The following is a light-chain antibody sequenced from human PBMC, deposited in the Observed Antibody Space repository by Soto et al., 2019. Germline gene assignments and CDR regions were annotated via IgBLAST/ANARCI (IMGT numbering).Light chain of an antibody. Sequence: EIVLTQSPATLSLSPGERATLSCRASQTVSSSLAWYQQKPGQAPRLLIYEASNRDTGIPARFSGSGSGADFTLTISSLEPEDFALYYCQQYINWPLTFGGGTKVEIK. CDR3: QQYINWPLT. CDR1: QTVSSS. J-gene: IGKJ4*01. V-gene: IGKV3-11*01. CDR2: EAS.